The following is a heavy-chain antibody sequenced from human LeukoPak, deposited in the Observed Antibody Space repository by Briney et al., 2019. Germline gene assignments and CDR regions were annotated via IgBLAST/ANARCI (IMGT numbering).Heavy chain of an antibody. D-gene: IGHD3-3*01. Sequence: GGSLRLSCVASGFTLSNYGIHWVRQAPGKGLEWIGVISYDGVNKYQADSVKGRLTMSRDNSKNTLFLQMDSLRAEDTAVYYCARDRVMYYDFGMDVWGHGTTVTVSS. CDR2: ISYDGVNK. CDR1: GFTLSNYG. V-gene: IGHV3-30*03. CDR3: ARDRVMYYDFGMDV. J-gene: IGHJ6*02.